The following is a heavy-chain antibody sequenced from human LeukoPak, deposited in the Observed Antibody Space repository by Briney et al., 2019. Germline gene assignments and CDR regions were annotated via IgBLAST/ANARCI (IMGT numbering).Heavy chain of an antibody. CDR2: ISAYNGNT. CDR1: GYTFTSYG. D-gene: IGHD3-10*01. Sequence: ASVKVSCKASGYTFTSYGISWVRQAPGQGLEWMGWISAYNGNTNYAQKLQGRVTMTTDTSTSTAYMELRSLRSDDTAVYYCARGSRGLSSDYYFDYWGQGTLVTVSS. CDR3: ARGSRGLSSDYYFDY. V-gene: IGHV1-18*01. J-gene: IGHJ4*02.